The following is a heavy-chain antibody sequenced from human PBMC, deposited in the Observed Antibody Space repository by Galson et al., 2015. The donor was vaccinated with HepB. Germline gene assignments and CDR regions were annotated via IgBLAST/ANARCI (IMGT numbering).Heavy chain of an antibody. D-gene: IGHD5-18*01. CDR1: GFTFSSYA. CDR3: ARTRIQLWLRTPFDY. Sequence: SLRLSCAASGFTFSSYAMHWVRQAPGKGLEWVAVISYDGSNKYYADSVKGRFTISRDNSKNTLYLQMNSLRAEDTAVYYCARTRIQLWLRTPFDYWGQGTLVTVSS. J-gene: IGHJ4*02. CDR2: ISYDGSNK. V-gene: IGHV3-30*04.